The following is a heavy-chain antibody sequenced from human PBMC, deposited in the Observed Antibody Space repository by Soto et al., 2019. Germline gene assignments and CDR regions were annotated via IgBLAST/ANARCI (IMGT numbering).Heavy chain of an antibody. CDR3: ARRREDYDFWSGYRTRSYYYYGMDV. D-gene: IGHD3-3*01. J-gene: IGHJ6*02. Sequence: PGESLKISCKGSGYSFTSYWISWVRQMPGKGLEWMGRIDPSDSYTNYSPSFQGHVTISADKSISTAYLQWSSLKASDTAMYYCARRREDYDFWSGYRTRSYYYYGMDVWGQGTTVTVS. V-gene: IGHV5-10-1*01. CDR2: IDPSDSYT. CDR1: GYSFTSYW.